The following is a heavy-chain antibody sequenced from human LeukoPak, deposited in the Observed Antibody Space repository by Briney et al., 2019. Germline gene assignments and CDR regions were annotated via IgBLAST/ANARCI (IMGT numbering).Heavy chain of an antibody. Sequence: GASVKVSCKASGGTFSSYAISWVRQAPGQGLEWMGGIIPIFGTANYAQKFQGRVTITTDESTNTAYMELSSLRSEDTAVYYCARQSGYCSSTTCYGAFDIWGQGTMVTVSS. J-gene: IGHJ3*02. CDR2: IIPIFGTA. CDR3: ARQSGYCSSTTCYGAFDI. D-gene: IGHD2-2*01. CDR1: GGTFSSYA. V-gene: IGHV1-69*05.